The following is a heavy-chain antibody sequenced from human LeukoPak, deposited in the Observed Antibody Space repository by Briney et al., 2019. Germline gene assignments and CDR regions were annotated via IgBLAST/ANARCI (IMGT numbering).Heavy chain of an antibody. D-gene: IGHD3-3*01. CDR3: VVGHTQSKDYDFWSAYLDH. Sequence: GGSLRLSCAASGFTFSSYWMHWVRQAPGKGLVWVSRINSDGSSTYYADSVKGRFTISRDNAKNSLYLQMSSLRAEDTAVYYCVVGHTQSKDYDFWSAYLDHWGQGTLVTVSS. CDR1: GFTFSSYW. J-gene: IGHJ4*02. V-gene: IGHV3-74*01. CDR2: INSDGSST.